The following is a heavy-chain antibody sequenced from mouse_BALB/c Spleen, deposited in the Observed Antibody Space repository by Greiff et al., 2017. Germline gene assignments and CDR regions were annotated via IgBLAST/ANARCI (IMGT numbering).Heavy chain of an antibody. V-gene: IGHV3-8*02. Sequence: EVQLQESGPSLVKPSQTLSLTCSVTGDSITSGYWNWIRKFPGNKLEYMGYISYSGSTYYNPSLKSRISITRDTSKNQYYLQLNSVTTEDTATYYCAREARATGYYAMDYWGQGTSVTVSS. D-gene: IGHD3-1*01. J-gene: IGHJ4*01. CDR1: GDSITSGY. CDR2: ISYSGST. CDR3: AREARATGYYAMDY.